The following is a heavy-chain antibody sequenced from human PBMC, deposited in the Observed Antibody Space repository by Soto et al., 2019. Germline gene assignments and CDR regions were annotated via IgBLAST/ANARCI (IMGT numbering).Heavy chain of an antibody. Sequence: GGSLRLSCAASGFTFSDYYMNWIRQAPGKGLEWVSYITSSGRTTYYADSVKGRFTISRDNAKNSLYLQMNSLRAEDTAVYYCAKDASYGSGSYRFYYFDYWGQGTLVTVSS. CDR3: AKDASYGSGSYRFYYFDY. V-gene: IGHV3-11*01. J-gene: IGHJ4*02. D-gene: IGHD3-10*01. CDR2: ITSSGRTT. CDR1: GFTFSDYY.